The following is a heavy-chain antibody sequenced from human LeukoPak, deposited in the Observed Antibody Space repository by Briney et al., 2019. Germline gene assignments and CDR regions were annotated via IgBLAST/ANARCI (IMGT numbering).Heavy chain of an antibody. CDR2: INPSSGGT. V-gene: IGHV1-2*02. D-gene: IGHD2-2*01. CDR3: ARDVGEYCSSVSCYASDY. J-gene: IGHJ4*02. Sequence: ASVKVSCKASGYTFTGYYMHWVRQAPGQGLEWMGWINPSSGGTNYAQKFQGRVTMTRDTSISTAYMELSRLRADDTAIYYCARDVGEYCSSVSCYASDYWGQGTLVTVSS. CDR1: GYTFTGYY.